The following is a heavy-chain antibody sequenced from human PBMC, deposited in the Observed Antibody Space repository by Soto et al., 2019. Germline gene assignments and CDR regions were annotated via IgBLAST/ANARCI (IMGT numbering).Heavy chain of an antibody. Sequence: VQLVESGGGLVQPGGSLRLSCAASGFTFSSYAMHWVRQAPGKGLEYVSAISSNGGSTYYANSVKGRFTISRDNSKNTLYLQMGSLRAEDMAVYYCARVSRLEWLSDIYFDYWGQGTLVTVSS. J-gene: IGHJ4*02. CDR3: ARVSRLEWLSDIYFDY. CDR2: ISSNGGST. CDR1: GFTFSSYA. D-gene: IGHD3-3*01. V-gene: IGHV3-64*01.